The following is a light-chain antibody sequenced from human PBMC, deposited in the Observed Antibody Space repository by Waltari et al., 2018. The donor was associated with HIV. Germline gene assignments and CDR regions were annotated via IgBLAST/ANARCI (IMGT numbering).Light chain of an antibody. CDR1: SCLVRRVHL. Sequence: QSALPQPAHVSGSHGQSIPFSCTGTSCLVRRVHLVAWYQHHPGKAPKLIIYEVTKRPPGVSNRFSGSKSGNTASLTIAALQADDEADYHCCSYVGSRTVLFGGGTKVTVL. CDR2: EVT. CDR3: CSYVGSRTVL. V-gene: IGLV2-23*02. J-gene: IGLJ3*02.